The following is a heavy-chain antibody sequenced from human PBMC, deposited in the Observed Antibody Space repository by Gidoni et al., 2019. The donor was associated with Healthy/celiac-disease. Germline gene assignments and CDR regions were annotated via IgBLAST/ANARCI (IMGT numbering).Heavy chain of an antibody. CDR2: MNPNSGNT. CDR1: GTNLTSYD. V-gene: IGHV1-8*01. Sequence: QVQLVQSGAEVKKPGASVKVSCKASGTNLTSYDFNWVRQATGQGLEWLGWMNPNSGNTGYAQKFQGRVTMTRNTSISTAYMELSSLRSEDTAVYYCARGIAAAGTFWFDPWGQGTLVTVSS. J-gene: IGHJ5*02. D-gene: IGHD6-13*01. CDR3: ARGIAAAGTFWFDP.